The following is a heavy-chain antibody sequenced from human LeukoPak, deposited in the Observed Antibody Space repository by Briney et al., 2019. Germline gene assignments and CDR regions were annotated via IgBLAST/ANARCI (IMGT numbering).Heavy chain of an antibody. Sequence: PSDTLSLTCAVSGYSISRSNWWGWIRQPPGKGLEWIGYIYYSGSTYYNPSLKSRVTMSVDTSKNQFSLKLSSVTAVDTAVYYCARATRGWELTIDYWGQGTLVTVSS. V-gene: IGHV4-28*03. CDR2: IYYSGST. J-gene: IGHJ4*02. CDR1: GYSISRSNW. CDR3: ARATRGWELTIDY. D-gene: IGHD1-26*01.